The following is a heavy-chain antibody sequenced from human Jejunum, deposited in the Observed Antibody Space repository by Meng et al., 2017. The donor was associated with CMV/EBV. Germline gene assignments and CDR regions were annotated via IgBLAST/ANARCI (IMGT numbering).Heavy chain of an antibody. CDR2: FHPGGTT. Sequence: QVPLPGAATGLFGSSVTLSLTCSVSGGPISGYYWSWVRQPAGKRLEWIGRFHPGGTTNYNPSLENRITVSVDSSKNQFFLKLTSVTAADTAIYYCARECVGEAYDCQWNYWFDPWGRGTLVTVSS. J-gene: IGHJ5*02. CDR1: GGPISGYY. D-gene: IGHD3-16*01. CDR3: ARECVGEAYDCQWNYWFDP. V-gene: IGHV4-4*07.